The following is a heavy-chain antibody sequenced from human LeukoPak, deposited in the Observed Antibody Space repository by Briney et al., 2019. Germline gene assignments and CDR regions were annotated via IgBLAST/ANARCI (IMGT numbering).Heavy chain of an antibody. J-gene: IGHJ4*02. D-gene: IGHD3-22*01. V-gene: IGHV3-48*02. CDR2: ITSSSTTL. Sequence: GGSLRLSCAASGFLFSGYDMSWVRQAPGKGLEWVSYITSSSTTLYYADSVKGRFTISRDNAKNSLYLQMSSLGDEDTAVYYCARDLFDSSADCWGQGTLVTVSS. CDR1: GFLFSGYD. CDR3: ARDLFDSSADC.